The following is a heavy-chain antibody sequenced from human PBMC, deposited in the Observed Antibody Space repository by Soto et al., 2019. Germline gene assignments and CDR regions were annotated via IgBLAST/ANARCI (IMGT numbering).Heavy chain of an antibody. J-gene: IGHJ4*02. CDR2: INPSGGST. D-gene: IGHD6-19*01. CDR3: AMLRRGAGGFDY. Sequence: ASVKVSCKASGYTFTSCYMHWVRQASGQGLEWMGIINPSGGSTSYAQKFQGRVTMTRDTSTSTVYMELSSLRSEDTAVYYCAMLRRGAGGFDYWCPGPLSSVFS. CDR1: GYTFTSCY. V-gene: IGHV1-46*01.